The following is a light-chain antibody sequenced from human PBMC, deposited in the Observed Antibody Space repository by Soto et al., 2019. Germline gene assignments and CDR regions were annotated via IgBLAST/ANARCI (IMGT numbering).Light chain of an antibody. CDR3: QQANSFPIT. CDR2: EAS. Sequence: DIQMTQSPSSVSASVGDRVTITCRASQGITNRLAWYQQKPGKAPKXLIYEASSLQSGVPSRISGSGSGTDLTITISSLQPEDCETYYCQQANSFPITFGQGTRLEIK. J-gene: IGKJ5*01. V-gene: IGKV1D-12*01. CDR1: QGITNR.